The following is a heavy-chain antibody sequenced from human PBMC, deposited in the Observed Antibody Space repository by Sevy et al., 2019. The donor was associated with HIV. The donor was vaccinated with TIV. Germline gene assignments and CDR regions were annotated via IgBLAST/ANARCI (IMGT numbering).Heavy chain of an antibody. Sequence: ASVKVSCKASGYTFTSYDINWVRQATGQGLEWMGWMNPNSGNTGYTQKFQGRVTMTRNTSISTAYMELSSLRSEDTAVYYCARWMEPPYGDYGMDVWGQGTTVTVSS. D-gene: IGHD1-1*01. CDR3: ARWMEPPYGDYGMDV. CDR1: GYTFTSYD. CDR2: MNPNSGNT. V-gene: IGHV1-8*01. J-gene: IGHJ6*02.